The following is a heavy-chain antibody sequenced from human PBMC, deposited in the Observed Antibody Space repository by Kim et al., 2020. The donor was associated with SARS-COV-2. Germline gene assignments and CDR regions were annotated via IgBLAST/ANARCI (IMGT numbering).Heavy chain of an antibody. CDR1: GFTFSSYD. D-gene: IGHD5-18*01. V-gene: IGHV3-13*05. J-gene: IGHJ3*02. CDR3: ARGRRGYSYGVGAFDI. CDR2: IGTAGDP. Sequence: GGSLRLSCAASGFTFSSYDMHWVRQATGKGLEWVSAIGTAGDPYYPGSVKGRFTISRENAKNSLYLQMNSLRAGDTAVYYCARGRRGYSYGVGAFDIWGQGTMVTVSS.